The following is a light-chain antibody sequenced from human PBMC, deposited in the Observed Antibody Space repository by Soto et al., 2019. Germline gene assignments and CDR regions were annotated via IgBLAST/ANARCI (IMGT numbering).Light chain of an antibody. Sequence: IALTQSPCTLSLSTGERATLSCRASQSVSSSSLAWYQQKPGQAPRLLIYGASSRATGIPDRFSGSGSGTDFTLTITRLEPEDFAVYYCQRYGGSPITFGQGTRLEIK. J-gene: IGKJ5*01. CDR2: GAS. CDR1: QSVSSSS. CDR3: QRYGGSPIT. V-gene: IGKV3-20*01.